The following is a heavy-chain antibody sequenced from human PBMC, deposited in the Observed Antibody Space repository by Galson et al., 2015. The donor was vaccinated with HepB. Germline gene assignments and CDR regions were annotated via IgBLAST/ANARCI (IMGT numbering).Heavy chain of an antibody. CDR3: AKEGLHSHKFAFDV. CDR2: IGKSGDGT. V-gene: IGHV3-23*01. Sequence: SLRLSCAGSGFSFNNYAMNWVRQAPGKGLEWISVIGKSGDGTYYADSVRGRFTISRLNSRNTVFLEMDSLRAEDTAVYFCAKEGLHSHKFAFDVWGQGTTVIVSS. CDR1: GFSFNNYA. J-gene: IGHJ3*01. D-gene: IGHD4-11*01.